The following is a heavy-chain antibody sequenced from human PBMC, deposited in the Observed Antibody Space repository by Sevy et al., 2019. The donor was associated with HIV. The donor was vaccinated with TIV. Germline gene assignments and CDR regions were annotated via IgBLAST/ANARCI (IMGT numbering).Heavy chain of an antibody. CDR2: INHSGST. Sequence: SETLSLTCAVSGGSFSGYYWSWIRQPPGKGLEWFGEINHSGSTNYNPFLKSRVTISVDTSKNQFSLKLISVTAADTAVYYCARKMVRGVIISRGSHFDYWGQGTLVTVSS. V-gene: IGHV4-34*01. CDR3: ARKMVRGVIISRGSHFDY. CDR1: GGSFSGYY. D-gene: IGHD3-10*01. J-gene: IGHJ4*02.